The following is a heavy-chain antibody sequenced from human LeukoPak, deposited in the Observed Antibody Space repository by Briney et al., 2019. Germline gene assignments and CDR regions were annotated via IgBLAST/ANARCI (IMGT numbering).Heavy chain of an antibody. CDR3: AKGYCSGANCPFHY. D-gene: IGHD2-15*01. V-gene: IGHV3-30*18. J-gene: IGHJ4*02. Sequence: TGGSLRLSCAASGFTFSSYGMHWVRQAPGKGLEWVAVISYDGTKKYSADSLRGRFTISRDNSKYTLYLQMNSLRAEDTAMNYCAKGYCSGANCPFHYWGQGTLITVPS. CDR2: ISYDGTKK. CDR1: GFTFSSYG.